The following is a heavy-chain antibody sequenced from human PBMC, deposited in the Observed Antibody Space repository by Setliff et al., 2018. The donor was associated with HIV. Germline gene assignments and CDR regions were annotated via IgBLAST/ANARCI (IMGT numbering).Heavy chain of an antibody. CDR1: GGSISGYY. V-gene: IGHV4-59*01. D-gene: IGHD3-10*01. Sequence: SETLSLTCTVSGGSISGYYWSWIRQPPGKGLEWIGYIYYIGNTNYNPSLKGRVTLSVDTSKNQLSLKLSSVTAADTAVYYCARGRSRYYCARWHPPYGFWEEDYWGQGTLVTVSS. CDR3: ARGRSRYYCARWHPPYGFWEEDY. J-gene: IGHJ4*02. CDR2: IYYIGNT.